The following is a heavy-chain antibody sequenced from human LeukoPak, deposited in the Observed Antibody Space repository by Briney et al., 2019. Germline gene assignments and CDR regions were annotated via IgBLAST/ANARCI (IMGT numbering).Heavy chain of an antibody. CDR1: GGSINSGDYY. Sequence: PSQTLSLTCTVSGGSINSGDYYWSWIRQHPGKGLEWIGSIYYSGSTYYNPSLKSRVTISVDTSKNQFSLKLSSVTAADTAVYYCARVLDYYGSGSYRYYYDSSGYLYFDYWGQGTLVTVSS. CDR3: ARVLDYYGSGSYRYYYDSSGYLYFDY. D-gene: IGHD3-22*01. CDR2: IYYSGST. J-gene: IGHJ4*02. V-gene: IGHV4-39*01.